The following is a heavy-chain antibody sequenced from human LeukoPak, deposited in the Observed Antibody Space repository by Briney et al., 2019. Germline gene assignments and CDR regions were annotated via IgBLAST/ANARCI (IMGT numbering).Heavy chain of an antibody. Sequence: GGSLRLSCAASGFTFSSYWMSWVRQAPGKGLEWVANIKQDGSEKNYVDSVKGRFTISRDNAKNSLYLQMNSLRAEDTAVYYCARRNCGGDCYYNDAFDIWGQGTMVTVSS. CDR1: GFTFSSYW. CDR3: ARRNCGGDCYYNDAFDI. D-gene: IGHD2-21*02. V-gene: IGHV3-7*03. CDR2: IKQDGSEK. J-gene: IGHJ3*02.